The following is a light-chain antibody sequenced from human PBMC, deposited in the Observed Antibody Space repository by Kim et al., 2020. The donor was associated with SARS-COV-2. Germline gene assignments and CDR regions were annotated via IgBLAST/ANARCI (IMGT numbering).Light chain of an antibody. V-gene: IGLV1-47*01. J-gene: IGLJ3*02. CDR1: TTNIRGNY. Sequence: GQRASISCSGTTTNIRGNYVHWYQHVPGTAPRLVIYKTNEWPSGVPDLFSGSKSGTTASLAISGLRSEDEAEYFCVSWDDSLRDWVFGGGTQLTVL. CDR2: KTN. CDR3: VSWDDSLRDWV.